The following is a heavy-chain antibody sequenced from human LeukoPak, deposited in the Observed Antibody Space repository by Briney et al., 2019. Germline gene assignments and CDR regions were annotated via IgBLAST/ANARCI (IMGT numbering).Heavy chain of an antibody. CDR2: IIPLFGTP. Sequence: ASVKVSCKASGGTFSSYTISWVRQAPGQGLEWMGGIIPLFGTPDYAQKFQDRLTITADESTSTAYMELSSLRSEDTAVYYCARDFYDSSGELDYWGQGTLVTVSS. V-gene: IGHV1-69*01. D-gene: IGHD3-22*01. J-gene: IGHJ4*02. CDR3: ARDFYDSSGELDY. CDR1: GGTFSSYT.